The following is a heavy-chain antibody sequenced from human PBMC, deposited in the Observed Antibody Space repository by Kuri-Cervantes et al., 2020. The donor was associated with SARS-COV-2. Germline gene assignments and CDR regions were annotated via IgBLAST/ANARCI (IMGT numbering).Heavy chain of an antibody. CDR3: APRDY. CDR2: IRYDGSNK. Sequence: GESLKIFCAASGFTFSSYGMHWVRQAPGKGLEWVAFIRYDGSNKYYADSVKGRFTISRDNSKNTLYLQMNSLRVEDTALYYCAPRDYWGQGILVTVSS. V-gene: IGHV3-30*02. J-gene: IGHJ4*02. CDR1: GFTFSSYG.